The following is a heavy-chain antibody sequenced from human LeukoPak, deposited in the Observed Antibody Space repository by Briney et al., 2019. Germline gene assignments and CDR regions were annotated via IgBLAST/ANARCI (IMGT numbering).Heavy chain of an antibody. J-gene: IGHJ5*02. V-gene: IGHV4-34*01. Sequence: SDTVSLTCAVYGGSFSGYYWSWIRQPPGKGLEWMGEINHSESTNYNPSLKSRVTISVDTSKNQLSLKLSSVTAADTAVYYCARRNRSSWPLNWFDPWGQGTLVTVSS. CDR3: ARRNRSSWPLNWFDP. CDR1: GGSFSGYY. CDR2: INHSEST. D-gene: IGHD6-13*01.